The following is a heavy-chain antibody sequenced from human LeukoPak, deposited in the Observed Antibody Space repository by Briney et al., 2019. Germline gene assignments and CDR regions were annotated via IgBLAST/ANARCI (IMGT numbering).Heavy chain of an antibody. Sequence: GGSLRLSCAASGFTFSSYAMSWVRQAPGKGLEWVSAISGSGGSTYYADSVKGRFTISRDNSKNTLYLQMNSLRAEDTAVYYCAKDPFYDFWSSYYPRDYWGQGTLVTVSS. CDR1: GFTFSSYA. V-gene: IGHV3-23*01. CDR3: AKDPFYDFWSSYYPRDY. CDR2: ISGSGGST. J-gene: IGHJ4*02. D-gene: IGHD3-3*01.